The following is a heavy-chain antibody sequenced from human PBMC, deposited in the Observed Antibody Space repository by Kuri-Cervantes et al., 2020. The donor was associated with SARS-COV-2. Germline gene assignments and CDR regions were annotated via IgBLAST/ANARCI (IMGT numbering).Heavy chain of an antibody. CDR2: IIPIFGTA. V-gene: IGHV1-69*13. J-gene: IGHJ6*02. CDR1: GGTFSSYA. CDR3: ARDNGDSGSYFV. D-gene: IGHD1-26*01. Sequence: SVKVSCRASGGTFSSYAISWVRQAPGQGLEWMGGIIPIFGTANYAQKFQGRVTITADESTSTAYMELSSLRSEDTAVYYCARDNGDSGSYFVWGQGTTVTVSS.